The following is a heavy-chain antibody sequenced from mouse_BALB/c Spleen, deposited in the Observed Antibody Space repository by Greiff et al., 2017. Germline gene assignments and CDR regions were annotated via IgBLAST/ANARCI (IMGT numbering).Heavy chain of an antibody. D-gene: IGHD2-3*01. CDR3: ARQRAGGYYPWFAY. V-gene: IGHV5-6*01. CDR2: ISSGGSYT. CDR1: GFTFSSYG. Sequence: EVQGVESGGDLVKPGGSLKLSCAASGFTFSSYGMSWVRQTPDKRLEWVATISSGGSYTYYPDSVKGRFTISRDNAKNTLYLQMSSLKSEDTAMYYCARQRAGGYYPWFAYWGQGTLVTVSA. J-gene: IGHJ3*01.